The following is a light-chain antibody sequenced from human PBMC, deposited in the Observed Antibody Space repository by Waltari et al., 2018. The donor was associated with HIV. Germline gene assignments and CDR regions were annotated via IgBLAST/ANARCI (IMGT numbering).Light chain of an antibody. CDR3: QQYSIWPPFT. CDR1: HSVANN. Sequence: VMTQSPATLSVSPGAGATLSCRASHSVANNLAWYQQQPGQAPRLLIYDASTRATDISARFSGSGSGTEFTLTISSVQSEDFAVYHCQQYSIWPPFTFGQGTRLEI. CDR2: DAS. V-gene: IGKV3-15*01. J-gene: IGKJ5*01.